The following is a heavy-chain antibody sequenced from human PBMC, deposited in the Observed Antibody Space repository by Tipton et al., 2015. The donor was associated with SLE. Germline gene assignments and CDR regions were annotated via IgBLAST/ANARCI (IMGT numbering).Heavy chain of an antibody. V-gene: IGHV4-59*01. Sequence: TLSLTCTVSGGSISSYYWSWIRQPPGNGLEWIGCISHSGSAIYNPSLKSRVTISIDTSKNQVSLKVSSVTAADTAIYYCAREMGFDSSGNYNPFDYWGQGTLVTVSS. CDR1: GGSISSYY. CDR3: AREMGFDSSGNYNPFDY. CDR2: ISHSGSA. D-gene: IGHD3-22*01. J-gene: IGHJ4*02.